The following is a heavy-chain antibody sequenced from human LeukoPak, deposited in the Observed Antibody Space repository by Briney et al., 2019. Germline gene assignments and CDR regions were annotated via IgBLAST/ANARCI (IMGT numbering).Heavy chain of an antibody. J-gene: IGHJ3*02. CDR2: INHSGST. D-gene: IGHD5-24*01. CDR1: GVSFSGYY. Sequence: SETLSLTCAVYGVSFSGYYWSWIRQPPGKGLEWIGEINHSGSTNYNPSLKSRVTISVDTSKNQFSLKLSSVTAADTAVYYCAREGRDGYNSAFDIWGQGTMVTVSS. V-gene: IGHV4-34*01. CDR3: AREGRDGYNSAFDI.